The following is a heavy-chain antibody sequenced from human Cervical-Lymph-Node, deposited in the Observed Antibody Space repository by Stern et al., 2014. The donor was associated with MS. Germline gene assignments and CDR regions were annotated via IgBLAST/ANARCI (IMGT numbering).Heavy chain of an antibody. D-gene: IGHD3/OR15-3a*01. Sequence: QVQLVQSGAEVRKPGASVKISCKASGYTFTTYTMHWIRQAPGQRPEWMGWINTATGDTKYSQKFQDRLIIYRDISATTTYMEMTSLISEDTAIFYCARAPGLLRPRGLRGIGAFDLWGQGTLLTVSS. J-gene: IGHJ3*01. CDR1: GYTFTTYT. CDR3: ARAPGLLRPRGLRGIGAFDL. V-gene: IGHV1-3*04. CDR2: INTATGDT.